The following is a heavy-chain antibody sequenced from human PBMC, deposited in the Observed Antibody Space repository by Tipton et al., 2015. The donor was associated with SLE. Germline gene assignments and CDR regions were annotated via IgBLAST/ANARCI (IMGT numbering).Heavy chain of an antibody. J-gene: IGHJ4*02. V-gene: IGHV4-34*01. Sequence: TLSLTCAVYGGSFSGYYWSWIRQPPGKGLEWIGEINHSGSTNYNPSLKSRVTISVDTSKNQFSLKLSSVTAADTAVYYCARVVTIAAAPRYFDYWGQGTLVTVSS. D-gene: IGHD6-13*01. CDR1: GGSFSGYY. CDR3: ARVVTIAAAPRYFDY. CDR2: INHSGST.